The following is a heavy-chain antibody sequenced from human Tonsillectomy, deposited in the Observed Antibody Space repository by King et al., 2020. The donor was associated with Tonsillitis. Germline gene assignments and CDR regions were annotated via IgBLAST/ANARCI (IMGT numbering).Heavy chain of an antibody. J-gene: IGHJ5*02. Sequence: VQLQESGPGLVKPSETLSLTCAVSGYSISSAYYWGWIRQPPGKGLEWIGNIHHSGTTYYNPSLKSRVTISLDTSKNQISLKLNSVTAADTAAYYCARADVGATTNWCDPWGQGTLVTVAS. CDR2: IHHSGTT. D-gene: IGHD1-26*01. V-gene: IGHV4-38-2*01. CDR1: GYSISSAYY. CDR3: ARADVGATTNWCDP.